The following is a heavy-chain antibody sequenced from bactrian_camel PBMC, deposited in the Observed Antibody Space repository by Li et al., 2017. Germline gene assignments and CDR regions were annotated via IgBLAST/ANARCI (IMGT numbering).Heavy chain of an antibody. CDR2: TYTGGGGT. CDR1: EALYGNTCC. V-gene: IGHV3S54*01. D-gene: IGHD3*01. Sequence: HVQLVESGGGSVQAGGSLRLSCAASEALYGNTCCMGWFRQGSNNERERVAITYTGGGGTYYADSVKGRFTLSHAGRTLFLQMNSLKPEDTAMYYCAADTNCRVGCMVLDDAAAWPIWGQGTQVTVS. CDR3: AADTNCRVGCMVLDDAAAWPI. J-gene: IGHJ4*01.